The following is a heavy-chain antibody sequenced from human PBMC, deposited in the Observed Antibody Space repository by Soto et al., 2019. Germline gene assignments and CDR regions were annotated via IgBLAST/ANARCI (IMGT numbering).Heavy chain of an antibody. CDR1: GYTFTDNH. Sequence: GASVKVSWKASGYTFTDNHIHWLRRTPGQGLEWMGWINPKSGDANYAQKFQGRVTMTRDASINLAYMEVTRLTSDDTAIYFCARKHYVDY. J-gene: IGHJ4*01. CDR2: INPKSGDA. V-gene: IGHV1-2*02. CDR3: ARKHYVDY.